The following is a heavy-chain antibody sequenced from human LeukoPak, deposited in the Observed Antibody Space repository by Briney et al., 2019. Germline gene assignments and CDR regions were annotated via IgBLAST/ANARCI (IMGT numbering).Heavy chain of an antibody. Sequence: ASVKVSCKASGYTFTGYYMYWVRQAPGQGLEWMGWINPNSVGTNYAQKSQGRVTMTRDTSISTAYMDLSRLRSDGTGVYYGVRAGGDMLRGVTNYFDYWGQGTLVTVSS. CDR1: GYTFTGYY. CDR2: INPNSVGT. CDR3: VRAGGDMLRGVTNYFDY. J-gene: IGHJ4*02. V-gene: IGHV1-2*02. D-gene: IGHD3-10*01.